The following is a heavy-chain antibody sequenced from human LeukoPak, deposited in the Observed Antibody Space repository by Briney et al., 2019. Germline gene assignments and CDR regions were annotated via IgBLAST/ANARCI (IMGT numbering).Heavy chain of an antibody. CDR3: ATEKAAAGTYFDY. Sequence: SETLSLTCTVSGYSISSGYYWGWIRQPPGKGLEWIGSLYHSGSTYYNPSLESRVTISVDTSKNQFSLKLSSVTAADTAVYYCATEKAAAGTYFDYWGQGTLVTVSS. D-gene: IGHD6-13*01. J-gene: IGHJ4*02. V-gene: IGHV4-38-2*02. CDR1: GYSISSGYY. CDR2: LYHSGST.